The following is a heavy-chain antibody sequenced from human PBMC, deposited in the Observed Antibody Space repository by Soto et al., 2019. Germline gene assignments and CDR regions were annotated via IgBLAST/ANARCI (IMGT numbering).Heavy chain of an antibody. CDR1: GFTVSSHY. CDR3: ARDRTISDYRSSGALGL. V-gene: IGHV3-66*01. CDR2: IYSGGST. J-gene: IGHJ4*02. D-gene: IGHD6-6*01. Sequence: EVQLVESGGGLVQPGGSLRLSCAASGFTVSSHYMSWVRQAPGKGLGWVSVIYSGGSTYYAKSVTGRFIISRDNSKSTVYLQMNSLRAEDTAVYYCARDRTISDYRSSGALGLWGQGTLVSVSS.